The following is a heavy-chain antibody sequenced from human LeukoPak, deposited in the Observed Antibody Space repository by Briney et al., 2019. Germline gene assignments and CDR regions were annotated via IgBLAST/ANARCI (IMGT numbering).Heavy chain of an antibody. J-gene: IGHJ3*02. Sequence: ASVKVSCKASGYTFTSYGISWVRQAPGQGLEWMGWISAYNGNTNYAQKLQGRVTMTTDTSTSTAYMELRSLRSDDTAVYYCARDYDYGGNGGAFDIWGQGTMVTVSS. CDR1: GYTFTSYG. D-gene: IGHD4-23*01. CDR2: ISAYNGNT. V-gene: IGHV1-18*01. CDR3: ARDYDYGGNGGAFDI.